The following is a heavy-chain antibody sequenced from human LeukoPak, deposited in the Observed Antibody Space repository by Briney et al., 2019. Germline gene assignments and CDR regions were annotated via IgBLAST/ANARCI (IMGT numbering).Heavy chain of an antibody. CDR2: ISYDGSNK. Sequence: GRSLRLSCAASGFTFSSYAMHWVRQAPGKGLEWVAVISYDGSNKYYADSVKGRFTISRDNSKNTLYLQMNSLRAEDTAVYYCARELNPIYDFWSGHIGGYFDYWGQGTLVTVSS. CDR1: GFTFSSYA. CDR3: ARELNPIYDFWSGHIGGYFDY. D-gene: IGHD3-3*01. V-gene: IGHV3-30-3*01. J-gene: IGHJ4*02.